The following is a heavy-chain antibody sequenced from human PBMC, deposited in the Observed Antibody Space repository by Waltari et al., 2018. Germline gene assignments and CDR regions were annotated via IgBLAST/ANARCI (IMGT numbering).Heavy chain of an antibody. Sequence: EVQLVESGGNLVQPGGSLRLSCAASGFTFTSHWMHWGRQAPGKGLVWGSRSNRDGGHTRYADSVTGRVTISRDNAKNTLYLEMNSLRAEYTAVYFCAGGPQSGASSALYGWFDPWGQGTLVTVSS. V-gene: IGHV3-74*01. D-gene: IGHD6-25*01. CDR3: AGGPQSGASSALYGWFDP. J-gene: IGHJ5*02. CDR1: GFTFTSHW. CDR2: SNRDGGHT.